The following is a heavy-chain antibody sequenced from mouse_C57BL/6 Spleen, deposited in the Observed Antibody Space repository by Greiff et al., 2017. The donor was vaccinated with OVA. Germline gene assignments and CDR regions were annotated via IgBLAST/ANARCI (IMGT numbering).Heavy chain of an antibody. Sequence: EVKLQESGGGLVKPGGSLKLSCAASGFTFSSYAMSWVRQTPEKRLEWVATISDGGSYTYYPDNVKGRFTISRDNAKNNLYLQMSHLKSEDTAMYYCARERGNSFAYWGQGTLVTVSA. CDR2: ISDGGSYT. J-gene: IGHJ3*01. V-gene: IGHV5-4*01. D-gene: IGHD2-1*01. CDR3: ARERGNSFAY. CDR1: GFTFSSYA.